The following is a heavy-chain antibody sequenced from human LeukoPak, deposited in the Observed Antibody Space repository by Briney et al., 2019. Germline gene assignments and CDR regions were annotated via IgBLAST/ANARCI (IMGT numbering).Heavy chain of an antibody. V-gene: IGHV3-23*01. D-gene: IGHD3-10*01. Sequence: GGSLRLSCAASRFTFSSYALSWVRQAPGKGLEWVSVISGSGGSTYYADSVKGRFTISRDNSKNTLYLQMISLRAEDTAVYYCAKVHMVRGVNGCLDYWGQGTLVTVSS. CDR1: RFTFSSYA. CDR3: AKVHMVRGVNGCLDY. CDR2: ISGSGGST. J-gene: IGHJ4*02.